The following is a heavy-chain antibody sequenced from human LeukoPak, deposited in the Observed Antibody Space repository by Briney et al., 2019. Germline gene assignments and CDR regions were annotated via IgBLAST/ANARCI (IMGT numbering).Heavy chain of an antibody. Sequence: GGSLRLSCAASGFTFDDYAMHWVRQAPGKGLEWVSVIYSGGSTYYADSVKGRFTISRDNSKNTLYLQMNSLRAEDTAVYYCARDPRSDSSGSPPYDAFDIWGQGTMVTVSS. CDR3: ARDPRSDSSGSPPYDAFDI. D-gene: IGHD3-22*01. V-gene: IGHV3-53*01. CDR2: IYSGGST. J-gene: IGHJ3*02. CDR1: GFTFDDYA.